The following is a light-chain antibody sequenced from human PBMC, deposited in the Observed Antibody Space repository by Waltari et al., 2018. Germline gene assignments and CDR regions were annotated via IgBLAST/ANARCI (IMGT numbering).Light chain of an antibody. J-gene: IGKJ1*01. CDR1: QNLLYTSNNKNS. CDR2: WAS. V-gene: IGKV4-1*01. Sequence: DIVMTQSPDSLAVSLGERAPLNCKSSQNLLYTSNNKNSLAWYQQKPGQPPKLLIYWASTRQSGVPDRFGGSGSGTDFTLTISSLQAEDVALYDCQQYYSIPWTFGQGTKVEIK. CDR3: QQYYSIPWT.